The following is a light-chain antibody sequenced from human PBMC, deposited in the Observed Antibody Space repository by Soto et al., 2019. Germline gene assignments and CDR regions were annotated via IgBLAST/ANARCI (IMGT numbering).Light chain of an antibody. CDR3: QQYDNTPPS. V-gene: IGKV4-1*01. CDR2: WGS. CDR1: QSVLYNYDNKNY. J-gene: IGKJ2*03. Sequence: DIVMTQSPDSLAVSLGERATINCKSSQSVLYNYDNKNYLAWYQRKPGQPPKLLIYWGSTRESGVPHRFSGSRCGSEFSLTIGSLQAEDVAVYYCQQYDNTPPSFGQGTKLEIK.